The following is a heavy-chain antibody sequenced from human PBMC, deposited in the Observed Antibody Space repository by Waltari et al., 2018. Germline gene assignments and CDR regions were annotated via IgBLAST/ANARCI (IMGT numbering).Heavy chain of an antibody. J-gene: IGHJ4*02. CDR1: GYTFTSYA. Sequence: QVQLVQSGAEVKKPGASVKVSCKASGYTFTSYAMHWVRQAPGQRLEWMGWINAGNGNTKYSQKFQGRVTSTRDTSASTAYMELSSLRSEDTAVYYCARKGFRELPFDYWGQGTLVTVSS. CDR2: INAGNGNT. CDR3: ARKGFRELPFDY. D-gene: IGHD3-10*01. V-gene: IGHV1-3*01.